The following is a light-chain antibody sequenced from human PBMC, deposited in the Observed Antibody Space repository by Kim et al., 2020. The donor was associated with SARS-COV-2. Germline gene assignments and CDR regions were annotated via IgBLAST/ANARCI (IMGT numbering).Light chain of an antibody. Sequence: DIQMTQSPSTLSASVGDRVTITCRASQSINSWLAWYQQKAGKAPKLLISRASSLESGVPSRFSGSGSGTEFTLTISSLQPDDFATYYCQQYNSYLFTFGPGTKVDIK. V-gene: IGKV1-5*03. J-gene: IGKJ3*01. CDR3: QQYNSYLFT. CDR1: QSINSW. CDR2: RAS.